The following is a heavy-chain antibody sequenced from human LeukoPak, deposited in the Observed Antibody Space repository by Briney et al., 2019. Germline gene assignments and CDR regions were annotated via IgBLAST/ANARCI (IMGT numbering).Heavy chain of an antibody. CDR2: IRNKANSYGT. V-gene: IGHV3-72*01. CDR1: GFTFSDHY. CDR3: TRVRLGAATRYFDY. J-gene: IGHJ4*02. D-gene: IGHD1-26*01. Sequence: GGSLRLSCAASGFTFSDHYMDWVRLPPGKGLEWVGRIRNKANSYGTEYAASVKDRFTIPRDDSKSSLYLQMNSLRSEDTALYYCTRVRLGAATRYFDYWGQGTLVTVSS.